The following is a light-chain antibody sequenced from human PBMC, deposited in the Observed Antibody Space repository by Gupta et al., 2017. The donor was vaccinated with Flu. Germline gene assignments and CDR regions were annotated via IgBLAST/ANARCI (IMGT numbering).Light chain of an antibody. CDR1: SSDVGSYNR. Sequence: SALTQPPSVSGSPGQAVTISCTGASSDVGSYNRVSWYQQPPGTAPKLMIYEVSNRPSGVPGRFSGSKSGNTASLTISGLQEEDEADYYFRSDTSSDTYVFGTGTKVTVL. CDR3: RSDTSSDTYV. V-gene: IGLV2-18*02. CDR2: EVS. J-gene: IGLJ1*01.